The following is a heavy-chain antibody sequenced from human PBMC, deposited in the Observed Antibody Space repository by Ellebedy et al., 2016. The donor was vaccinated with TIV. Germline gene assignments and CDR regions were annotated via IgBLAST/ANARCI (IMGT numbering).Heavy chain of an antibody. Sequence: PGGSLRLSCVASRFTFPSYAMNWVRQAPGKGLEWVSSIGNSVGSTYYADSVKGRFTVSRDNSKNTMYLQMNSLRAEDTTVYYCAKDVEGAYYYDKGCDPWGQGTLVTVSS. J-gene: IGHJ5*02. D-gene: IGHD3-22*01. CDR3: AKDVEGAYYYDKGCDP. CDR1: RFTFPSYA. V-gene: IGHV3-23*01. CDR2: IGNSVGST.